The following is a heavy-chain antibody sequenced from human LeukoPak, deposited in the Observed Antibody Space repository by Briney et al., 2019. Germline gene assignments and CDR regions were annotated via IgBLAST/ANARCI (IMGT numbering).Heavy chain of an antibody. CDR1: GASISSYY. J-gene: IGHJ3*02. Sequence: MSSETLSLTCIVSGASISSYYWSWIRQPPGKGLEWIGYIYYTGVTNSSPSLKSRVTISIDTSKSQFSLKLSSVTAADTAIYYCARRNSDAIDIWGQGTMVTVSS. V-gene: IGHV4-59*01. CDR2: IYYTGVT. D-gene: IGHD1-7*01. CDR3: ARRNSDAIDI.